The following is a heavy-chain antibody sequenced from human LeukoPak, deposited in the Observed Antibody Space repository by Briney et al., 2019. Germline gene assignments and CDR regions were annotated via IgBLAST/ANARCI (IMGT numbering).Heavy chain of an antibody. CDR3: ARQDWTFDY. Sequence: SETLSLTCAVSGFSISSGYLWGWIRQPPGKGLEWIVSIYRSGSTYYNPSLKSRVTISVDTSKNQFSLELSSVTAADTAVYYCARQDWTFDYWGQGTLVTVSS. CDR2: IYRSGST. CDR1: GFSISSGYL. J-gene: IGHJ4*02. V-gene: IGHV4-38-2*01. D-gene: IGHD3/OR15-3a*01.